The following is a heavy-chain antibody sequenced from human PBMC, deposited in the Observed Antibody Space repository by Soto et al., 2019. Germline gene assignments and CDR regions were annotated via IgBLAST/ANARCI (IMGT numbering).Heavy chain of an antibody. CDR3: AREGSDFNAWYRTYAFDI. CDR2: IYFNGSA. Sequence: SETLSLTCTVSGDSVNTKSYYWTWIRQSPGERPEWIGYIYFNGSAEYNPSLKSRVTISMDTSKNQFSLKLNSVTTADSAVYYCAREGSDFNAWYRTYAFDIWGQGTMVTVSS. V-gene: IGHV4-61*01. J-gene: IGHJ3*02. CDR1: GDSVNTKSYY. D-gene: IGHD6-13*01.